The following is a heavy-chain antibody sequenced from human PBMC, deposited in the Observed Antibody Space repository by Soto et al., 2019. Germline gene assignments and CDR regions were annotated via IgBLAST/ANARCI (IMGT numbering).Heavy chain of an antibody. Sequence: PSETLSLTCAVSGHSISSVYYWGWIRQPPGKGLEWIGSTYHSGTTYYNPSLKSRVTISIDTSKNQFSLKLSSVTAADTAVYYCARDIIAGTYYSNPFDYWGQGTLVTVSS. D-gene: IGHD3-10*01. V-gene: IGHV4-38-2*02. CDR3: ARDIIAGTYYSNPFDY. J-gene: IGHJ4*02. CDR1: GHSISSVYY. CDR2: TYHSGTT.